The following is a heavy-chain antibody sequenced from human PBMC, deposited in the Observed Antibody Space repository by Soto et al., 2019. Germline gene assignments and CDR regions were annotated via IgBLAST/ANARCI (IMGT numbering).Heavy chain of an antibody. CDR1: GFTFSSFG. Sequence: GGSLRLSCATSGFTFSSFGMHWVRQAPGKGLEWVAVISYDGSNEYYADSVKGRFTISRDNSKNTLHLQMNSLRAEDTAVYYCAKDRRGYSYGPVVYYFDYWGQGTLVTVSS. CDR2: ISYDGSNE. CDR3: AKDRRGYSYGPVVYYFDY. J-gene: IGHJ4*02. D-gene: IGHD5-18*01. V-gene: IGHV3-30*18.